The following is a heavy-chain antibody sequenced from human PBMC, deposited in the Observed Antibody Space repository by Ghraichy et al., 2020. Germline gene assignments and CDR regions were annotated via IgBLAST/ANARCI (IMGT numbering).Heavy chain of an antibody. CDR1: GGSISSYF. V-gene: IGHV4-59*01. Sequence: SETLSLTCTVSGGSISSYFWSWIRQPPGKGLEWIGYIYYSGSTNYNPSLKSRVTISVDTSKNQFSLKLSSVTAADTAIYYCARGLRTVVTPGYFDYWGQGTLVTVSS. CDR3: ARGLRTVVTPGYFDY. J-gene: IGHJ4*02. D-gene: IGHD4-23*01. CDR2: IYYSGST.